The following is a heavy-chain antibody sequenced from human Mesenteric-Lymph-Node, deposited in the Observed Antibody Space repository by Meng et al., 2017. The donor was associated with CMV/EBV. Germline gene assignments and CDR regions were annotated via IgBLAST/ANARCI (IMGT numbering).Heavy chain of an antibody. V-gene: IGHV3-23*01. Sequence: GESLKISCAASGFTVSSNYMTWVRQAPGKGLEWVSGISGSGGSTYYADSVRGRFTISRDNSGNMVYLQMRSLRVEDTAVYYCAKGASEPADYYYYGMDVWGQGTAVTVSS. J-gene: IGHJ6*02. CDR1: GFTVSSNY. CDR3: AKGASEPADYYYYGMDV. D-gene: IGHD1-26*01. CDR2: ISGSGGST.